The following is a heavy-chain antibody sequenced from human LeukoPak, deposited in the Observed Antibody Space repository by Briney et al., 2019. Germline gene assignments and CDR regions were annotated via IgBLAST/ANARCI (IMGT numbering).Heavy chain of an antibody. V-gene: IGHV4-59*08. CDR3: ARLTSSGFDYFDY. J-gene: IGHJ4*02. CDR1: GGSISSYY. D-gene: IGHD6-6*01. Sequence: PSETLSLTCTVSGGSISSYYWSWIRQPPGKGLEWIGYIYYSGSTNYNPSLKSRVTISVDTSKNQFSLKLSSVTAADTAVYYCARLTSSGFDYFDYWGQGTLVTVSS. CDR2: IYYSGST.